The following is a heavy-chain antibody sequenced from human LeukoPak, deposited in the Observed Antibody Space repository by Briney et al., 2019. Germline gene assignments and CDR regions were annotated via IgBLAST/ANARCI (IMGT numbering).Heavy chain of an antibody. CDR2: IKQDGSEK. CDR1: GFTFSGYW. CDR3: ARMGVIKDYYYYYMDV. D-gene: IGHD3-16*01. Sequence: GGSLRLSCAASGFTFSGYWMSWVRQAPGKGLEWVANIKQDGSEKYYVDSVKGRFTISRDNAKNSLYLQMNSLRAEDTAVYYCARMGVIKDYYYYYMDVWGKGTTVTVSS. V-gene: IGHV3-7*01. J-gene: IGHJ6*03.